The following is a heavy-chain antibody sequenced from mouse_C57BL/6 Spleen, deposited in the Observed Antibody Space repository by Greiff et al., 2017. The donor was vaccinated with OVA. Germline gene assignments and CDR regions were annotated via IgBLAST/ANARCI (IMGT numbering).Heavy chain of an antibody. D-gene: IGHD3-2*02. CDR2: INPGSGGT. J-gene: IGHJ4*01. Sequence: VKLMESGAELVRPGTSVKVSCKASGYAFTNYLIEWVKQRPGQGLEWIGVINPGSGGTNYNEKFKGKATLTADKSSSTAYMQLSSLTSEDSAVYFCARQLRPYYYAMDYWGQGTSVTVSS. CDR3: ARQLRPYYYAMDY. CDR1: GYAFTNYL. V-gene: IGHV1-54*01.